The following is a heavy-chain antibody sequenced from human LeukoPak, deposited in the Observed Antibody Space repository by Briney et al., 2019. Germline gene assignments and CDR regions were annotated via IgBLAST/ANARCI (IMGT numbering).Heavy chain of an antibody. Sequence: GGSLRLSCEASGFTFSSCAMHWVRQAPGKGLEWVAVISYDGSNKYYADSVKGRFTISRGNSKNTLYLQMNSLRAEDTAVYYCAREEGSGSDWGFDYWGQGTLVTVSS. CDR3: AREEGSGSDWGFDY. CDR2: ISYDGSNK. V-gene: IGHV3-30*04. J-gene: IGHJ4*02. CDR1: GFTFSSCA. D-gene: IGHD1-26*01.